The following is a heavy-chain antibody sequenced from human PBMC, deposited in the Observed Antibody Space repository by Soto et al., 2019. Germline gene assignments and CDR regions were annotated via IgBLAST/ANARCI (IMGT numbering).Heavy chain of an antibody. V-gene: IGHV1-18*01. D-gene: IGHD3-3*01. Sequence: ASVKVSCKASGYTFTSYGISWVRQAPGQGLEWMGWISAYNGNTNYAQKLQGRVTMTTDTSTSTAYMELRSLRSDDTAVYYCARDYALRQYYDFWSGYYSRWFDPWGQGTLVTVSS. CDR1: GYTFTSYG. CDR3: ARDYALRQYYDFWSGYYSRWFDP. CDR2: ISAYNGNT. J-gene: IGHJ5*02.